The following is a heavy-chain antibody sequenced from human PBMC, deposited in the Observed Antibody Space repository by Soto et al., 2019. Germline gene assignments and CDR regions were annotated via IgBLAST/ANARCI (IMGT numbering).Heavy chain of an antibody. CDR2: NSGSGGST. Sequence: PGGSLRLSCPPSGFTFSSYPMSWVRQPPGKGLEWVSANSGSGGSTYYADSVKGRFTISRDNSKNTLYLQITSLSAEDTAVYYCAKDRAAGVWFGPWGQGTLVTVS. J-gene: IGHJ5*02. V-gene: IGHV3-23*01. D-gene: IGHD6-13*01. CDR1: GFTFSSYP. CDR3: AKDRAAGVWFGP.